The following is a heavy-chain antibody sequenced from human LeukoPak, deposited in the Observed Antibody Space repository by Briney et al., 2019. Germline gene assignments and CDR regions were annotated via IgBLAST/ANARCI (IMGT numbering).Heavy chain of an antibody. Sequence: GESLKISCKGSGYSFTSYWIGWVRQMPGKGLEWMGIIYPGDSDTRYSPSFQGQVTISADKSISTAYLQWSSLKASDTAMYYCARQKDFGDCSSTSCYPQYYYYYYGMDVWGQGTTVTVSS. V-gene: IGHV5-51*01. CDR2: IYPGDSDT. D-gene: IGHD2-2*01. J-gene: IGHJ6*02. CDR1: GYSFTSYW. CDR3: ARQKDFGDCSSTSCYPQYYYYYYGMDV.